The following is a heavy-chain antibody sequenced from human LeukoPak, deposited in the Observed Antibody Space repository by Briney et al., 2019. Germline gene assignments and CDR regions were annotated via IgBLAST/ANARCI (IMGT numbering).Heavy chain of an antibody. V-gene: IGHV5-51*01. CDR3: ARHPPQQYNTGWYPDY. Sequence: GESLKISCKGSGYRFTNYWIGWVRQMPGKGLEWMGIIYPGDSDTRYSPSFQGQVTISADKSISTAYLQWSSLKASDSSMYYCARHPPQQYNTGWYPDYWGQGTLVTVSS. D-gene: IGHD6-19*01. J-gene: IGHJ4*02. CDR2: IYPGDSDT. CDR1: GYRFTNYW.